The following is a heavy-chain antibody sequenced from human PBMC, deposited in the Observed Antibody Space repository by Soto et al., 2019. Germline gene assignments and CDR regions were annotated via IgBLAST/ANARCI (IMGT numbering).Heavy chain of an antibody. J-gene: IGHJ3*02. CDR2: ISYDGSNK. V-gene: IGHV3-30*18. CDR3: AKDRRGVWFGELLSTRFDAFDI. D-gene: IGHD3-10*01. CDR1: GFTFSSYG. Sequence: GGSLRLSCAASGFTFSSYGMHWVRQAPGKGLEWVAVISYDGSNKYYADSVKGRFTISRDNSKNTLYLQMNSLRAEDTAVYYCAKDRRGVWFGELLSTRFDAFDIWGQGTMVTVSS.